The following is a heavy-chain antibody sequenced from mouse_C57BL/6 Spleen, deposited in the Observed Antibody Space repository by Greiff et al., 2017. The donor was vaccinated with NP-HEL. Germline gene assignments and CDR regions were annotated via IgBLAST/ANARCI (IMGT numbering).Heavy chain of an antibody. CDR3: ARVLRSLYYFDY. Sequence: QVQLQQPGAELVKPGASVKLSCKASGYTFTSYWMQWVKQRPGQGLEWIGEIDPSDSYTNYNQKFKGKATLTVDTSSSPAYMQLSSLTSEDSAVYYCARVLRSLYYFDYWGQGTTLTVSS. V-gene: IGHV1-50*01. J-gene: IGHJ2*01. D-gene: IGHD1-1*01. CDR2: IDPSDSYT. CDR1: GYTFTSYW.